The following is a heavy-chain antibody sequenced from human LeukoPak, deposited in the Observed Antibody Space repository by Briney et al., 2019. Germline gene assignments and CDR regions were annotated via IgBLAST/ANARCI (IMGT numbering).Heavy chain of an antibody. CDR2: IKQDGSEK. CDR3: ARDRRLTGDFDY. D-gene: IGHD7-27*01. J-gene: IGHJ4*02. Sequence: GGSLRLSCAASGFTCSSYWMSWVRQAPGKGLEWVANIKQDGSEKYYVDSVKGRFTISRDNAKNSLYLQMNSLRAEDTAVYYCARDRRLTGDFDYWGQGTLVTVSS. CDR1: GFTCSSYW. V-gene: IGHV3-7*01.